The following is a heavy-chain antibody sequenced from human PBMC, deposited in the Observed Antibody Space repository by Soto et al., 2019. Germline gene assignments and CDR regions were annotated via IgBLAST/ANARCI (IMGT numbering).Heavy chain of an antibody. D-gene: IGHD6-19*01. CDR2: IKQDGSEK. J-gene: IGHJ3*01. CDR1: GFTFRTYW. V-gene: IGHV3-7*04. CDR3: ARVMGVDGWCNHPFDL. Sequence: EVQLVDSGGGLVQPGGSLRLSCAASGFTFRTYWMSWVRQAPGMGLEWVAIIKQDGSEKYYVDPVKGRFTISRDNAKNSLFLQMNSLSLEDTAVYFCARVMGVDGWCNHPFDLWGRGTMVTVSS.